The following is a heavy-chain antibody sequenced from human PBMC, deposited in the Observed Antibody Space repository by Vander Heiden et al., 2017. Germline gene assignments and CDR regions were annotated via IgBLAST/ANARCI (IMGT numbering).Heavy chain of an antibody. D-gene: IGHD4-17*01. CDR3: ARSLTTVTTGGIY. Sequence: QVQLVESGGGLVKPGGSLRLSCGAVGFTLSHHYLCWIRQAPGKVLEWVSYISSSGSTIYYADSVKGRFTISRDNAKNSLYLQMNSLRAEDTAVYYCARSLTTVTTGGIYWGQGTLVTVSS. CDR2: ISSSGSTI. J-gene: IGHJ4*02. CDR1: GFTLSHHY. V-gene: IGHV3-11*01.